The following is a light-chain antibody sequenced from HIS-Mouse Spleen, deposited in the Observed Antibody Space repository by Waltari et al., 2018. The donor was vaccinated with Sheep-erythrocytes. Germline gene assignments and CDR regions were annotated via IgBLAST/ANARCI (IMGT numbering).Light chain of an antibody. Sequence: SYVLTQPPSVSVAPGKTARITCGGNNIGSKSVHWYQQKPGQAPGLVVYDDSDRPYGIPGRFSGSNSGNTATLTISMVEAGDEADYYCQVWDSSSDHVVFGGGTKLTVL. CDR1: NIGSKS. V-gene: IGLV3-21*03. CDR3: QVWDSSSDHVV. J-gene: IGLJ2*01. CDR2: DDS.